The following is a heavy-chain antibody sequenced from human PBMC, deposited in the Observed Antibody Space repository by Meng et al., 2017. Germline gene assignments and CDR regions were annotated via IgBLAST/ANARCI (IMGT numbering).Heavy chain of an antibody. CDR2: IYYSGST. CDR3: ARERLRWLQFSDSFDI. Sequence: SETLSLTCTVSGGSISSYYWSWIRQPPGKGLEWFGYIYYSGSTNYNPSLKSRVTISVDTSKNQFSLKLSSVTAADTAVYYCARERLRWLQFSDSFDIWGQGTMVTVSS. V-gene: IGHV4-59*01. CDR1: GGSISSYY. J-gene: IGHJ3*02. D-gene: IGHD5-24*01.